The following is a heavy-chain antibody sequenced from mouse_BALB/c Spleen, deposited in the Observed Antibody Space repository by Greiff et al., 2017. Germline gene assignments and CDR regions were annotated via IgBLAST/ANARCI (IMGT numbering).Heavy chain of an antibody. J-gene: IGHJ2*01. V-gene: IGHV3-6*02. Sequence: EVKLQESGPGLVKPSQSLSLTCSVTGYSITSGYYWNWIRQFPGNKLEWMGYISYDGSNNYNPSLKNRTSITRDTSKNQFFLKLNSVTTEDTATYYCARGSGFDYWGQGTTLTVSS. D-gene: IGHD4-1*01. CDR1: GYSITSGYY. CDR3: ARGSGFDY. CDR2: ISYDGSN.